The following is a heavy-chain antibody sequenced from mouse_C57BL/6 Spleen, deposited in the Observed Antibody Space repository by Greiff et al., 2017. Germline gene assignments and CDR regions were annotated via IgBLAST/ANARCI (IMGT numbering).Heavy chain of an antibody. J-gene: IGHJ2*01. CDR2: IYPGGGDT. V-gene: IGHV1-82*01. Sequence: QVQLQQSGPELVKPGASVKISCKASGYAFTSSWMNWVKQRPGKGLEWIGGIYPGGGDTNYNGKFKGKATLTADKSSSTAYMQLSSLTSEVTAISVYARSGDYDGLYYFDYWGQGTTLTVAS. D-gene: IGHD2-4*01. CDR3: ARSGDYDGLYYFDY. CDR1: GYAFTSSW.